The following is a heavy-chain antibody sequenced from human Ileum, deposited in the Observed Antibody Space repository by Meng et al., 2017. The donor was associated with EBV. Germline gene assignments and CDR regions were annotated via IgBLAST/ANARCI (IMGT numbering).Heavy chain of an antibody. CDR1: GGPISSSHW. V-gene: IGHV4-4*03. CDR2: IFHSGST. CDR3: AAHIGNNYGPYDY. J-gene: IGHJ4*02. D-gene: IGHD5-18*01. Sequence: QGLLQCSGPALVQPQGTLSLPGAVSGGPISSSHWWSWVRQPPGKGLEWIGEIFHSGSTNYNPSLKSRVTVSVDKSKNQFSLNLNSVTAADTALYYCAAHIGNNYGPYDYWGQGTLVTVSS.